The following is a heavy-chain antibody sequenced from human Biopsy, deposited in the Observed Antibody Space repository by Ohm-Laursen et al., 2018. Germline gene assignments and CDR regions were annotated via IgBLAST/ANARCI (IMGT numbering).Heavy chain of an antibody. CDR3: VRGVDYYDPYHYYALDV. CDR2: INHSGRT. J-gene: IGHJ6*02. D-gene: IGHD3-22*01. V-gene: IGHV4-34*01. CDR1: GESFNGYY. Sequence: SETLSLTCAVYGESFNGYYWSWIRQTPGKGLEWIGEINHSGRTNYNPSLKSRVTISVETSKNQFSLKVSSVPAADTAVYYCVRGVDYYDPYHYYALDVWGQGTTVTVSS.